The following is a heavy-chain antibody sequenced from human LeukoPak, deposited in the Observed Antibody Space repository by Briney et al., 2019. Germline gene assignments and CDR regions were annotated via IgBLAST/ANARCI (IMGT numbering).Heavy chain of an antibody. CDR1: GFTFSSYA. D-gene: IGHD3-9*01. CDR3: ARAKYYDITRDYYYYGMDV. CDR2: ISYDGSNK. V-gene: IGHV3-30-3*01. J-gene: IGHJ6*02. Sequence: GGSLRLSCAASGFTFSSYAMHWVRQAPGKGLEWVAVISYDGSNKYYADSVKGRFTISRDNSKNTLYLRMNSLRAEDTAVYYCARAKYYDITRDYYYYGMDVWGQGTTVTVSS.